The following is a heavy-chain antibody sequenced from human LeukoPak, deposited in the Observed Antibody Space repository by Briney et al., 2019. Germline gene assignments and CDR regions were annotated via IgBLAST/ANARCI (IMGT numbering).Heavy chain of an antibody. J-gene: IGHJ5*02. Sequence: ASVKVSCKASGYIFTNYGITWVRQAPGQGLEWMGWISADNGDTKYAQILQGRVTVTTDTSTSTAYMELRSLRSDDTAVYYCARDGYKETLSFDPWGQGTLVTVSS. D-gene: IGHD5-24*01. CDR2: ISADNGDT. V-gene: IGHV1-18*01. CDR1: GYIFTNYG. CDR3: ARDGYKETLSFDP.